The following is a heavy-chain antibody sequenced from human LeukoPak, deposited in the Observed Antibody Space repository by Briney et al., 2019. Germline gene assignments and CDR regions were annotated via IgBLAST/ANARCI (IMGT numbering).Heavy chain of an antibody. CDR1: GFTFSNYA. V-gene: IGHV3-30*01. D-gene: IGHD1-26*01. CDR3: ARARNGTLKY. J-gene: IGHJ4*02. CDR2: ISYDGSHQ. Sequence: GRSLRLSCAASGFTFSNYAMHWVRQAPGKGLEWVAVISYDGSHQYSADSVKGRLTISRDNSRHTLYLQMNSLRPEDTAVYYCARARNGTLKYWGQGTLVTVSS.